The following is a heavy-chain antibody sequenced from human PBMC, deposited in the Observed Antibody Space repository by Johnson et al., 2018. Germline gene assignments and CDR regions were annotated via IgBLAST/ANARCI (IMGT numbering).Heavy chain of an antibody. CDR1: GYTFTSYD. CDR3: ARDREVQLNMIEAFDI. J-gene: IGHJ3*02. D-gene: IGHD3-22*01. CDR2: MNPNSGNT. Sequence: QVQLVQSGAEVKKPGASVKVSCKASGYTFTSYDINWVRQATGQGLEWMGWMNPNSGNTGYAQKFQGRVTMTRNTSIRTAYRELSSVRSEDTAGYYGARDREVQLNMIEAFDIWGQGTMVTVSS. V-gene: IGHV1-8*01.